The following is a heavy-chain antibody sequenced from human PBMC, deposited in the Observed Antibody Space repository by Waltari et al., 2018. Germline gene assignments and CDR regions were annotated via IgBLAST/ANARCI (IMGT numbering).Heavy chain of an antibody. J-gene: IGHJ4*02. CDR3: VRHARTTSGGKHFDH. V-gene: IGHV4-39*01. CDR1: GDSISSSSYY. D-gene: IGHD2-15*01. Sequence: QLQLQESGPGLVKASDPLSLTCTVSGDSISSSSYYSGWVRQPPGKGLEWIGNMYYSGSTYYNPSLKSRVTISGDTSKSQFSLKLSSVTAADTSMYYCVRHARTTSGGKHFDHWGQGMLVTVSP. CDR2: MYYSGST.